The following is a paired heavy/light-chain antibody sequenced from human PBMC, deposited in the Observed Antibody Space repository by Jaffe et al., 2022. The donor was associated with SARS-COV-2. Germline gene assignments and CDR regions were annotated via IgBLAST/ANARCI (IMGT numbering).Heavy chain of an antibody. Sequence: EVHLVESGGGLVRPGGSLRLSCAVSEINFSIYAMCWVRQAPGKGLEWVSGITDSGNGTDYADSVKGRFTISRDNSKNTLYLQMNSLRAEDTAVYYCTVQGLYWGQGSLVTVS. CDR1: EINFSIYA. CDR3: TVQGLY. V-gene: IGHV3-23*04. D-gene: IGHD4-4*01. J-gene: IGHJ4*02. CDR2: ITDSGNGT.
Light chain of an antibody. CDR2: KDT. Sequence: YEIIQPPSVSVSPGQTARITCSADALSDQYAYWYQQKPGQAPVMLIYKDTKKPSGIPERFSGSSSGTTVTLTIIGVQAEDEADYYCQSTDSSGAWVFGGGTKLTVL. CDR3: QSTDSSGAWV. CDR1: ALSDQY. V-gene: IGLV3-25*03. J-gene: IGLJ3*02.